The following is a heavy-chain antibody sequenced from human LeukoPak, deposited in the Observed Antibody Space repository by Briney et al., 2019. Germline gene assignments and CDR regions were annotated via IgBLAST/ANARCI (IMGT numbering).Heavy chain of an antibody. CDR3: ARSSSGYYDSSGYYYAHTVGYMDV. V-gene: IGHV6-1*01. CDR1: GDSVSSNSAA. CDR2: TYYRSKWYN. Sequence: SQTLSLTCAISGDSVSSNSAAWNWNRPAPSLDLEWLGRTYYRSKWYNDYAVSVKSRITINPDTSKIRFSLQLNSVPPGDTAVYYCARSSSGYYDSSGYYYAHTVGYMDVWGKGTTVTVSS. J-gene: IGHJ6*03. D-gene: IGHD3-22*01.